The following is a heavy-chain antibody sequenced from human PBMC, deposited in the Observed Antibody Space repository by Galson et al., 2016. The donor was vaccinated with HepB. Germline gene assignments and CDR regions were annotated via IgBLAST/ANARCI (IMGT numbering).Heavy chain of an antibody. Sequence: SETLSLTCTVSGASVNIGSYYWSWARQSPGKGLEWIAYIYYNGSAHYNPSLKSRVTISIATSRNQFSLKLNSVTAADTAVYYCARDSPGGYTGYSSYFYGVDVWGQGTTFTVSS. CDR1: GASVNIGSYY. CDR3: ARDSPGGYTGYSSYFYGVDV. J-gene: IGHJ6*02. CDR2: IYYNGSA. V-gene: IGHV4-61*01. D-gene: IGHD1-1*01.